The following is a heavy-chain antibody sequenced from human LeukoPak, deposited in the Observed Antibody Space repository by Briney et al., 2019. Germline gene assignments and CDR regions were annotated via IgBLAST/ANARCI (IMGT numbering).Heavy chain of an antibody. CDR1: GFTVSSNY. V-gene: IGHV3-53*01. Sequence: PGGSLRLSCAASGFTVSSNYMSWVRQAPGKELEWVSVIYSGGSTCYADSVKGRFTISRDNSKNTLYLQMNSLRAEDTAVYYCARVDQAIFGVAPYTYYYYYMDVWGKGTTVTVSS. D-gene: IGHD3-3*01. CDR2: IYSGGST. J-gene: IGHJ6*03. CDR3: ARVDQAIFGVAPYTYYYYYMDV.